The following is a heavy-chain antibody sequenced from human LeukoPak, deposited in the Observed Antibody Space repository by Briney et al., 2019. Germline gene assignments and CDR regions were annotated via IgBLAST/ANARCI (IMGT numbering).Heavy chain of an antibody. CDR2: IYYSGST. CDR1: GGSISSYY. J-gene: IGHJ4*02. Sequence: SETLSLTCTVSGGSISSYYWSWIRQPPGKGLEWIGYIYYSGSTNYTPSLKSRVTISVDTSKNQFSLKLSSVTAADTAVYYCARVEAVDTAMVAIWGQGTLVTVSS. V-gene: IGHV4-59*01. CDR3: ARVEAVDTAMVAI. D-gene: IGHD5-18*01.